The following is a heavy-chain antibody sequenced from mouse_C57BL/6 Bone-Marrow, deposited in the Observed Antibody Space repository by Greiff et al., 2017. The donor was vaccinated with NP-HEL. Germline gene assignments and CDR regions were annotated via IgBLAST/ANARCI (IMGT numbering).Heavy chain of an antibody. D-gene: IGHD1-1*01. CDR3: AREGYYGGYFDY. V-gene: IGHV5-16*01. J-gene: IGHJ2*01. CDR2: INYDGSST. Sequence: GMLVESEGGLVQPGSSMKLSCTASGFTFSDYYMAWVRQVPEKGLEWVANINYDGSSTYYLDSLKSRFIISRDNAKNILYLQMSSLKSEDTATYYCAREGYYGGYFDYWGQGTTLTVSS. CDR1: GFTFSDYY.